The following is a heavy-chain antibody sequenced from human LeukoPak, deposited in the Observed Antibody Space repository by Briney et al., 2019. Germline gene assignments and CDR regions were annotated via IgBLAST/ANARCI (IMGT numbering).Heavy chain of an antibody. Sequence: SVKVSCKASGGTFSSYAISWVRQAPGQGLEWMGGIIPIFGTANYAQKFQGRVTITADESTSTAYMELSSLRSEDTAVYYCARGSFGVDTRTGGGWNYWGQGTLVTVSS. J-gene: IGHJ4*02. CDR3: ARGSFGVDTRTGGGWNY. D-gene: IGHD3-3*01. CDR1: GGTFSSYA. CDR2: IIPIFGTA. V-gene: IGHV1-69*13.